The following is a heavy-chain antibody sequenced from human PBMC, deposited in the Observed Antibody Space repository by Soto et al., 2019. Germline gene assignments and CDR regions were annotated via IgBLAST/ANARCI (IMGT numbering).Heavy chain of an antibody. D-gene: IGHD3-3*01. CDR1: GFTFSSYT. CDR3: TKGGPTIFY. Sequence: PGGSLRLSCAASGFTFSSYTMIWVRQAPGKGLEWVSGSSSSGGRTYYADSVKGRFTISRDNSRNTLYLEMNSLRAEDTAVYYCTKGGPTIFYWGQGTRVTVSS. V-gene: IGHV3-23*01. J-gene: IGHJ4*02. CDR2: SSSSGGRT.